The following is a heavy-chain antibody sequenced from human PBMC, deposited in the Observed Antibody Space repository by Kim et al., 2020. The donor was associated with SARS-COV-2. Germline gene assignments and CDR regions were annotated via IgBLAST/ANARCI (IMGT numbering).Heavy chain of an antibody. V-gene: IGHV1-69*02. D-gene: IGHD5-12*01. CDR3: ARMGDIVATRAFDY. Sequence: AQKFQGRVTITADKSTSTAYMELSSLRSEDTAVYYCARMGDIVATRAFDYWGQGTLVTVSS. J-gene: IGHJ4*02.